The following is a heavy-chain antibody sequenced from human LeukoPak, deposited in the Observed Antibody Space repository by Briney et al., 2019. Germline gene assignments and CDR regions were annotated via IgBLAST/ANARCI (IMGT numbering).Heavy chain of an antibody. V-gene: IGHV4-38-2*01. D-gene: IGHD3-10*01. CDR3: ARQAGGY. Sequence: PGGSLRLSCAASGFTFSSYAMSWVRQAPGKGLEWIGSIYHSGSTYYNPSLKSRVTISVDTSKNQFSLKLSSVTAADTAVYYCARQAGGYWGQGTLVTVSS. J-gene: IGHJ4*02. CDR1: GFTFSSYA. CDR2: IYHSGST.